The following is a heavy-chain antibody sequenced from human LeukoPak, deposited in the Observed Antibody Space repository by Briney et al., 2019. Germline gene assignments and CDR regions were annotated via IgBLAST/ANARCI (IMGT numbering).Heavy chain of an antibody. CDR3: ARQTGSGLFILP. D-gene: IGHD3/OR15-3a*01. CDR1: GVSISSSNSY. Sequence: SETLSLTCTASGVSISSSNSYWGWIRQPPGKGLEWIGSIYYSGNTYYNASLKSQVSISIDTSKNQFSLGLTSVTAADTAVYYCARQTGSGLFILPGGQGTLVTVSS. CDR2: IYYSGNT. V-gene: IGHV4-39*01. J-gene: IGHJ4*02.